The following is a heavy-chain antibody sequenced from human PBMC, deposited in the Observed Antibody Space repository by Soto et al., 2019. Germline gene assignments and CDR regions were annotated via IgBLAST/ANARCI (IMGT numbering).Heavy chain of an antibody. Sequence: GASVKVSGKASGYTFTSYYMHWVLQSPLQWLEWMGIINPSGGSTSYAQKFQGRVTMTRDTSTSTVYMELSSLRSEDTAVYYCARDRTTMVRGDRDFEYWGQGTLVTVSS. J-gene: IGHJ4*02. CDR2: INPSGGST. CDR3: ARDRTTMVRGDRDFEY. CDR1: GYTFTSYY. V-gene: IGHV1-46*01. D-gene: IGHD3-10*01.